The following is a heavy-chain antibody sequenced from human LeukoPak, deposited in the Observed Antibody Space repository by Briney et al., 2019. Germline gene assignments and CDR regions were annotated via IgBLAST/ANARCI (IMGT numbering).Heavy chain of an antibody. J-gene: IGHJ4*02. V-gene: IGHV3-21*01. Sequence: GGSLGLSCAASGFTFTNYNFYWVRQAPGRGLEWVSSISSTSSYIYYADSMKGRFTISRDNSKNTLYLQMDSLRAEDTAVYYCARDSSLLHWGQGTLVTVSP. CDR3: ARDSSLLH. CDR2: ISSTSSYI. D-gene: IGHD2/OR15-2a*01. CDR1: GFTFTNYN.